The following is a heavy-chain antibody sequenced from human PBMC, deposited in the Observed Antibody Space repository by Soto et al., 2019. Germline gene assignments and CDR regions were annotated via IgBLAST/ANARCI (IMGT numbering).Heavy chain of an antibody. CDR1: GYSISSGYY. CDR2: IYHSGST. V-gene: IGHV4-38-2*01. J-gene: IGHJ4*02. Sequence: PSETLSLTCAVSGYSISSGYYWCFIRQPPGKGLEWIGSIYHSGSTYYNPSLKSRVTISVDTSKNQFSLKLSSVTAADTAVYYCARVQGDSSGYYFLDYWGQGTLVTVSS. CDR3: ARVQGDSSGYYFLDY. D-gene: IGHD3-22*01.